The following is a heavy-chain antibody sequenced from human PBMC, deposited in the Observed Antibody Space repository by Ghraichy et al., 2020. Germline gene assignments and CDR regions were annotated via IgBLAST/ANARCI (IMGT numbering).Heavy chain of an antibody. V-gene: IGHV3-53*01. CDR3: ARGLEQDYYYYYGMDV. D-gene: IGHD1/OR15-1a*01. Sequence: LSLTCAASGFTVSSNYMSWVRQAPGKGLEWVSVIYSGGSTYYADSVKGRFTISRDNSKNTLYLQMNSLRAEDTAVYYCARGLEQDYYYYYGMDVWGQGTTVTVSS. CDR1: GFTVSSNY. CDR2: IYSGGST. J-gene: IGHJ6*02.